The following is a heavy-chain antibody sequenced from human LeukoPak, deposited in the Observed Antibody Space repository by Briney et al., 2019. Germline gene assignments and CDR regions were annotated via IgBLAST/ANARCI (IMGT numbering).Heavy chain of an antibody. CDR2: ISGSGGST. Sequence: GGSLRLSCAASGFTFSSFAMSWVRQAPGKGLEWVSSISGSGGSTYYADSVKGRFTISRDNSKNTLYLQMNSLRAEDTAVYYCAKALAGAAARNFDYWGQGTLVTVSS. CDR3: AKALAGAAARNFDY. D-gene: IGHD6-13*01. J-gene: IGHJ4*02. V-gene: IGHV3-23*01. CDR1: GFTFSSFA.